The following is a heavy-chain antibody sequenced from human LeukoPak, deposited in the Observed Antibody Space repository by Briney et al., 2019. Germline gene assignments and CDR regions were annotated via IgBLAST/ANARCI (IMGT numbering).Heavy chain of an antibody. CDR2: ISYDGSNK. CDR3: AKDRTSMVTTGLDY. CDR1: GFTFSSYA. V-gene: IGHV3-30*04. D-gene: IGHD4-17*01. Sequence: GRSLRLSCAASGFTFSSYAMHWVRQAPGKGLEWVAVISYDGSNKYYADSVKGRFTISRDNSKNMLHLQMNSPRAEDTAVYYCAKDRTSMVTTGLDYWGQGTLVTVSS. J-gene: IGHJ4*02.